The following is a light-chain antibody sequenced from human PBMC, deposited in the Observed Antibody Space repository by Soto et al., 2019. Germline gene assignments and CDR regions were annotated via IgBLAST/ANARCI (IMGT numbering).Light chain of an antibody. CDR1: NSNIGSHT. CDR2: DND. CDR3: ASWDDSLNVWL. V-gene: IGLV1-44*01. Sequence: QSVLTQPHSASGTPGQRITISCSGSNSNIGSHTVHWYQHLPGTAPKLLIYDNDQRPSGVPDRFSGSKSGSSASLAISGLQSDDESDYYCASWDDSLNVWLFGGGTKVTVL. J-gene: IGLJ3*02.